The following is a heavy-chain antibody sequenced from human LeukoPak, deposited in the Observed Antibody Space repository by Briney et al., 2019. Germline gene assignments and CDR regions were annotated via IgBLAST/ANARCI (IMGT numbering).Heavy chain of an antibody. Sequence: PSETLSLTCAVYGGSFGGYYWSWIRQPPGKGLEWIGYIYYSGSTNYNPSLKSRVTISVDTSKNQFSLKLSSVTAADTAVYYCARVPHTAMGPYYYYYGMDVWGQGTTVTVSS. CDR1: GGSFGGYY. CDR3: ARVPHTAMGPYYYYYGMDV. CDR2: IYYSGST. V-gene: IGHV4-59*01. D-gene: IGHD5-18*01. J-gene: IGHJ6*02.